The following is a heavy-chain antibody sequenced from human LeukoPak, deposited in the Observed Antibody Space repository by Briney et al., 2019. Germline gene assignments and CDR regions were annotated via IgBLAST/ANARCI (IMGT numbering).Heavy chain of an antibody. J-gene: IGHJ4*02. Sequence: GASVKVSCKASGYTFTSYHINWVRRAPGQGLEWMGWMDPRTGNAGYPQKFQDRVAMIRNTSITTAYMELRWLNSEDTAIYYCARDLFSDARFSDHSSFDSWGQGTLVIVSS. V-gene: IGHV1-8*01. CDR3: ARDLFSDARFSDHSSFDS. CDR2: MDPRTGNA. CDR1: GYTFTSYH. D-gene: IGHD2-8*01.